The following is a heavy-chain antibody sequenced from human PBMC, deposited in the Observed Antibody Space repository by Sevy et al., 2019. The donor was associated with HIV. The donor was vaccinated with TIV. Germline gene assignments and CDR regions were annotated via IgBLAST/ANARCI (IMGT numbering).Heavy chain of an antibody. D-gene: IGHD3-9*01. Sequence: GGSLRLSCAASGFTFSDYYMSWIRQAPGKGLEWISYISSSGNTIDYADSVKGRFTISRDNAKNSLYLQMNSLRAEDTAVDYCAKLYDILTGHDLGFNYWGQGTLVTVSS. J-gene: IGHJ4*02. CDR3: AKLYDILTGHDLGFNY. V-gene: IGHV3-11*01. CDR1: GFTFSDYY. CDR2: ISSSGNTI.